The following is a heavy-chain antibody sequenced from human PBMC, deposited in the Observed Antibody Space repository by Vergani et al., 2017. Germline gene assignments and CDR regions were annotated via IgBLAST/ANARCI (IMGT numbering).Heavy chain of an antibody. Sequence: EVQLLESGGGLVQPGGSLRLSCAASGFTFSSYAMSWVRQAPGKGLEWVSAISGSGGSTSYADPVKGRFTIYRDNSKNTLYLQMNSLRAEDTAVYYCAKDPEVYGSGSYYDYFDYWGQGTLVTVSS. D-gene: IGHD3-10*01. CDR2: ISGSGGST. J-gene: IGHJ4*02. V-gene: IGHV3-23*01. CDR1: GFTFSSYA. CDR3: AKDPEVYGSGSYYDYFDY.